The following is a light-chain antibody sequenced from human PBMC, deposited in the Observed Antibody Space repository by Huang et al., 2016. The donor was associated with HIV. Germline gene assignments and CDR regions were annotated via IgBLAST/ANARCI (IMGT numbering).Light chain of an antibody. J-gene: IGKJ2*01. Sequence: DIQMTQSPSSLSASVGDRVTITCRASQSISNYLNWFQHKSGKAPKRLIYAASTLQSGVPSRFSGSGSGTDFTLTINGLQPEDFATYYCQQSYSTPRYTFGQGTKLEI. CDR3: QQSYSTPRYT. CDR1: QSISNY. V-gene: IGKV1-39*01. CDR2: AAS.